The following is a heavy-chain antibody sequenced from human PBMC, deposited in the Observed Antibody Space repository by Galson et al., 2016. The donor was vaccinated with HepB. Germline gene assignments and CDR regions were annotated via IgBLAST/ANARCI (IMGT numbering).Heavy chain of an antibody. Sequence: SLRLSCAASGFTFSDYYMNWIRQAPGKGLECISYIDSSGPTISYSDSVKGRFTVSRDNAKNSLYLQMNSLRVEDTAVYYCARGLYYGDYAPHYWGQGTLATVSS. CDR2: IDSSGPTI. J-gene: IGHJ4*02. D-gene: IGHD4-17*01. CDR3: ARGLYYGDYAPHY. CDR1: GFTFSDYY. V-gene: IGHV3-11*01.